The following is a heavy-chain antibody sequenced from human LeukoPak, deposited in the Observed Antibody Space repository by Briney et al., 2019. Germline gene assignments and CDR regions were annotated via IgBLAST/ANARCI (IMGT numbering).Heavy chain of an antibody. CDR2: INDGNGNT. V-gene: IGHV1-3*01. J-gene: IGHJ4*02. CDR3: ARELYYDSSGYYYDY. D-gene: IGHD3-22*01. CDR1: GYTFTSYA. Sequence: GASVNVSCKASGYTFTSYAMHWVRQAPGQRLEWMGWINDGNGNTKYSQTFQGRVTITRYTSASTAYMELSSLRSEDTAVYYCARELYYDSSGYYYDYWGQGTLVTVSS.